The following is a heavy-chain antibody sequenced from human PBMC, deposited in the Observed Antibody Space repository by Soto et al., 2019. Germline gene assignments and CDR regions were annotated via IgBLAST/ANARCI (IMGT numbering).Heavy chain of an antibody. CDR3: VREPAHCSGGSCYGRFDY. CDR1: GGSFSGYY. CDR2: INHSGST. J-gene: IGHJ4*02. D-gene: IGHD2-15*01. Sequence: SETLSLTCAVYGGSFSGYYWSWIRQPPGKGLEWIGEINHSGSTNYNPSLKSRVTISVDTSKNQFSLKLSSVTAADTAVYYGVREPAHCSGGSCYGRFDYWGQGTLVTVSS. V-gene: IGHV4-34*01.